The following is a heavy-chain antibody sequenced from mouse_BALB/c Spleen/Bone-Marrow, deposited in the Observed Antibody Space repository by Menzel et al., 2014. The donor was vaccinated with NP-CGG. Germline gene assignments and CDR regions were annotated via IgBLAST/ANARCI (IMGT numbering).Heavy chain of an antibody. CDR2: IDPANGNT. V-gene: IGHV14-3*02. D-gene: IGHD1-1*01. CDR1: GLNIKDTY. Sequence: VQLKESGAELVKPGASVKLSCTASGLNIKDTYMHWVKQRPEQGLEWIGRIDPANGNTKYDPKFQGKATITADTSSNTAYLQLSNLTSEDTAVYYCASYYYGSSLFAYWGQGTLVTVSA. J-gene: IGHJ3*01. CDR3: ASYYYGSSLFAY.